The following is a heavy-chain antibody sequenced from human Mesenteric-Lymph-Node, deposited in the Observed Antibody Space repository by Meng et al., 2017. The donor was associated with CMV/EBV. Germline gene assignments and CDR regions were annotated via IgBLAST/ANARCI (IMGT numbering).Heavy chain of an antibody. J-gene: IGHJ5*02. CDR2: IRIKPNSYAT. D-gene: IGHD3-3*01. CDR3: TRQRVGVLTPFDP. CDR1: GFIFSDSV. V-gene: IGHV3-73*01. Sequence: GESLKISCAASGFIFSDSVIHWVRQASGKGLEWLGRIRIKPNSYATAYAASVKGRFTISRDDSKNTAYLQLNSLKTEDTAVYYCTRQRVGVLTPFDPWGQGTLVTVSS.